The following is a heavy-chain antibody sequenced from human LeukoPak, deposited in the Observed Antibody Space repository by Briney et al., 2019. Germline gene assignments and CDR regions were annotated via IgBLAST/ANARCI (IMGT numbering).Heavy chain of an antibody. CDR3: AKGYTMIKVSFCDY. CDR2: ISYDGSNK. CDR1: GFTFSSYG. J-gene: IGHJ4*02. V-gene: IGHV3-30*18. D-gene: IGHD3-22*01. Sequence: GSLRLSCAASGFTFSSYGMHWVRQAPGKGLEWVAVISYDGSNKYYADSVKGRFTISRDNSKNTLYLQMNSLRAEDTAVYYCAKGYTMIKVSFCDYWGQGTLVTVSS.